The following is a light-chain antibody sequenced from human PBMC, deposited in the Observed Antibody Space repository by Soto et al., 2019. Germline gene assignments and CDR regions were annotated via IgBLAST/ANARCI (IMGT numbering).Light chain of an antibody. Sequence: DIQMTQSPSSLSASVGDRVTITCRASQSISSSLSWYQQRPGKAPNLLIYLASSLQSGVPSRFSGSGSGTDFTLTISSLQFEDFATYYCQQSYNTPYTFGQGTKLEIK. J-gene: IGKJ2*01. CDR2: LAS. V-gene: IGKV1-39*01. CDR3: QQSYNTPYT. CDR1: QSISSS.